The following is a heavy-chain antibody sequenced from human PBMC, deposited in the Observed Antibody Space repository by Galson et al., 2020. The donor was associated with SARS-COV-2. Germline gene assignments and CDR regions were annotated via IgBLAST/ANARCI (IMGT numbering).Heavy chain of an antibody. CDR1: GFNFNTYD. V-gene: IGHV3-48*03. J-gene: IGHJ3*02. D-gene: IGHD3-3*01. CDR2: IAPSRSTR. CDR3: ARVDRWSGSGGDAFDI. Sequence: GESLNISCLASGFNFNTYDMNWVRQAPGKGLEWMSFIAPSRSTRYYAGPIMGRFTIPRDNAKNSLYLQMNNLRTEDTAVYYCARVDRWSGSGGDAFDIWGQGTMVTVSS.